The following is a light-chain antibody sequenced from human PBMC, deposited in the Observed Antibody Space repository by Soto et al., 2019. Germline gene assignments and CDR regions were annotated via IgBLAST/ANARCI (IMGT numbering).Light chain of an antibody. Sequence: QSALTQPASVSGSPGQPITISCTGTSSDFGDYNYVSWYQQHPGKAPKLMVWGVSNRPSGVSNRFSASKSGNTASLTFSGLQAEDEADHYRSSYTTSTTWLFGGGTKVTVL. CDR3: SSYTTSTTWL. V-gene: IGLV2-14*01. CDR1: SSDFGDYNY. J-gene: IGLJ3*02. CDR2: GVS.